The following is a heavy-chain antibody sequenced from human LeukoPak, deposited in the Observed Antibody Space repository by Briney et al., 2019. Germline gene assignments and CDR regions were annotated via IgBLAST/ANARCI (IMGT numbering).Heavy chain of an antibody. CDR3: AKGSAIFLAYFGY. CDR1: GFTLRSYA. J-gene: IGHJ4*02. Sequence: GGSLRLSCAASGFTLRSYAMSWVRQAPGKGLEWVSSITTSTYFADSVKGRFTISKDNSKNTLYLQMNSLRAEDTAVYYCAKGSAIFLAYFGYWGQGTLVTVSS. D-gene: IGHD3-3*01. CDR2: ITTST. V-gene: IGHV3-23*01.